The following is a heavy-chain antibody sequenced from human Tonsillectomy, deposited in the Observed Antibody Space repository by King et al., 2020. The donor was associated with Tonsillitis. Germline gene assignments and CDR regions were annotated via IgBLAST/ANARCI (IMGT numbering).Heavy chain of an antibody. D-gene: IGHD2-2*01. J-gene: IGHJ3*02. CDR1: GFTFDDYA. CDR3: AKDMGEGYCTSTSCPHIEYGFDI. CDR2: ISWNSGSI. Sequence: EVQLVESGGGLVQPGRSLRLSCAASGFTFDDYAMHWVRQAPGKGLEWVSGISWNSGSIDYADSVKGRFTISRDNAKNSLYLQMNSLRAEDTALYYCAKDMGEGYCTSTSCPHIEYGFDIWSQGTMVTVSS. V-gene: IGHV3-9*01.